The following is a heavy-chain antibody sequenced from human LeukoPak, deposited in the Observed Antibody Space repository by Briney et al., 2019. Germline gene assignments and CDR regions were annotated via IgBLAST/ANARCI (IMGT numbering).Heavy chain of an antibody. J-gene: IGHJ6*03. CDR3: ARDLSPDYYYMDV. Sequence: GASVKVSCKASGYTFTGYYMHWVRQATGQGLEWMGWMNPNSGNTGYAQKFQGRVTITRNTSISTAYMELSSLRSEDTAVYYCARDLSPDYYYMDVWGKGTTVTVSS. CDR1: GYTFTGYY. V-gene: IGHV1-8*03. CDR2: MNPNSGNT.